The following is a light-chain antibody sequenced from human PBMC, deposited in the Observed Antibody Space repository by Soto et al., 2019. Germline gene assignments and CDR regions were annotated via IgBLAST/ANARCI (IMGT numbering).Light chain of an antibody. J-gene: IGKJ4*01. CDR2: DAS. CDR1: ESIGTF. Sequence: EFVLTQSPVTLSLSPGETATLSCRASESIGTFLAWYQQKPGQAPRLLIYDASTRATGIPARFSGSGSGTDFTLTINDLEPEDSAVYYSQRRHSWPAFGGGTKV. CDR3: QRRHSWPA. V-gene: IGKV3-11*01.